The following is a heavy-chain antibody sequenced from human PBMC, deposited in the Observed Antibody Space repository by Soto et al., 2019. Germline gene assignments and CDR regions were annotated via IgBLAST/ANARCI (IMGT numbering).Heavy chain of an antibody. CDR1: GFTFSSYG. CDR3: AKDLAARVYYYYYMDV. CDR2: ISYDGSKK. Sequence: GGSLRLSCAASGFTFSSYGMHWVRQAPGKGLEWVAVISYDGSKKYYADSVKGRFTISRDNSKNTLYLQMNSLRAEDTAVYYCAKDLAARVYYYYYMDVWGKGTTVTVSS. D-gene: IGHD6-6*01. J-gene: IGHJ6*03. V-gene: IGHV3-30*18.